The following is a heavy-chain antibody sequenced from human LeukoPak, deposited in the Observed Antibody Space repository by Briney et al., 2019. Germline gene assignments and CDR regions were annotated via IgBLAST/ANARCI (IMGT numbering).Heavy chain of an antibody. V-gene: IGHV3-11*01. D-gene: IGHD3-16*02. CDR3: ARDSFLGELSLRPYYYYGMDV. J-gene: IGHJ6*02. CDR2: ISSSGSTI. CDR1: GFTFSDYY. Sequence: GGSLRLSCAASGFTFSDYYMSWIRQAPGKGLEWVSYISSSGSTIYYADSVKGRFTISRDNAKNSLYLQMNSLRAEDTAVYYCARDSFLGELSLRPYYYYGMDVWGQGTTVTVSS.